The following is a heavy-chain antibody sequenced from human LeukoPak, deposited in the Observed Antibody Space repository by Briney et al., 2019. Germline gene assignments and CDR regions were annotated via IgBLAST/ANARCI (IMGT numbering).Heavy chain of an antibody. Sequence: GGSLRLSCVASGFTFARHWMSWVRQTPGKPLEWVATIRQDGGAKYYLDSMKGRFIISRDNAKNSLSLQMDSLRVEDTAVYYCARLSGESTIYDYWGQGTLVTVSS. CDR1: GFTFARHW. CDR2: IRQDGGAK. J-gene: IGHJ4*02. D-gene: IGHD5/OR15-5a*01. CDR3: ARLSGESTIYDY. V-gene: IGHV3-7*01.